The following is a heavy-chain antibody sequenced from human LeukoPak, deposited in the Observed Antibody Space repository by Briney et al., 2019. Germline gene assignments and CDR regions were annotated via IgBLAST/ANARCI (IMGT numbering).Heavy chain of an antibody. D-gene: IGHD5-18*01. Sequence: SETLSLTCTVSGGSISSYYWSWIRQPPGKGLEWIGYIYYSGSTNYNPSLKSRVTISVDTSKNQFSLKLSSVTAADTAVYYCARRGYSYGPFDFWGQGTLVTVSS. J-gene: IGHJ4*02. V-gene: IGHV4-59*08. CDR3: ARRGYSYGPFDF. CDR1: GGSISSYY. CDR2: IYYSGST.